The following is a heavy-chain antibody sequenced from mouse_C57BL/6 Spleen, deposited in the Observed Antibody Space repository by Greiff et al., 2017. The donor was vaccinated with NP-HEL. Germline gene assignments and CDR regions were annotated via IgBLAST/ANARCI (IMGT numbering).Heavy chain of an antibody. D-gene: IGHD3-2*02. CDR1: GFTFSDYG. CDR3: ARAAQATGTWFAC. CDR2: ISSGSSTI. Sequence: EVKLMESGGGLVKPGGSLKLSCAASGFTFSDYGMHWVRQAPEKGLEWVAYISSGSSTIYYADTVKGRFTISRDNAKNTLFLQMTSLRSEDTAMYYCARAAQATGTWFACWGQGTLVTVSA. J-gene: IGHJ3*01. V-gene: IGHV5-17*01.